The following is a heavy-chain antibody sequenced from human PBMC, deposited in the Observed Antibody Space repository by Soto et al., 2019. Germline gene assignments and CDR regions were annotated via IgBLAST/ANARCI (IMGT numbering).Heavy chain of an antibody. CDR3: ARTFMKGRDYYYYGMDV. V-gene: IGHV1-3*01. CDR2: INAGNGNT. CDR1: GYTFTSYA. J-gene: IGHJ6*02. D-gene: IGHD3-10*01. Sequence: ASVKVSCKASGYTFTSYAMHWVRQAPGQRLEWMGWINAGNGNTKYSQKFQGRVTITRDTSASTAYMELSSLRSEDTAVYYCARTFMKGRDYYYYGMDVWGQGTTVTVS.